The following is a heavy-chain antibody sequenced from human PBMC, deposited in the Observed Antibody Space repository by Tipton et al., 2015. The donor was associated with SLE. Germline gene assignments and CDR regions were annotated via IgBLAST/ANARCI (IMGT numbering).Heavy chain of an antibody. Sequence: SLRLSCVGSGYTFGSFEMNWVRQAPGKGLEWVSSISFRSVPIYYADSVKGRFTISRDNAKNTLFLEMNNLRAEDTAVYYCTRDPRLRFWGQGVLVTVSS. D-gene: IGHD3-3*01. CDR1: GYTFGSFE. V-gene: IGHV3-48*03. CDR2: ISFRSVPI. J-gene: IGHJ4*02. CDR3: TRDPRLRF.